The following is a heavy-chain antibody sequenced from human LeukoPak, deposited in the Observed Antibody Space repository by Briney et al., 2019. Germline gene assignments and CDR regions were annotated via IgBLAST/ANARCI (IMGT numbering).Heavy chain of an antibody. D-gene: IGHD6-13*01. J-gene: IGHJ4*02. CDR1: GGSISSSSYY. CDR3: ARVTGYRIEDYFDY. CDR2: IYYSGST. Sequence: SETLSLTCTVSGGSISSSSYYWSWIRQPPGKGLEWIGYIYYSGSTNYNPSLKSRVTISVETSKNEFSLKLRSVTAADTAVYYCARVTGYRIEDYFDYWGQGTLVTVSS. V-gene: IGHV4-61*01.